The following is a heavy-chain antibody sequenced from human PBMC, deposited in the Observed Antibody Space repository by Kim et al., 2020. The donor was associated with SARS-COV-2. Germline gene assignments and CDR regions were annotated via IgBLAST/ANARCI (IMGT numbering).Heavy chain of an antibody. D-gene: IGHD4-17*01. CDR3: ARALGDYELDY. V-gene: IGHV4-34*01. Sequence: NYNPSLKRRVTISVDTSKNQFSLKLSSVTAADTAVYYGARALGDYELDYWGQGTLVTVSS. J-gene: IGHJ4*02.